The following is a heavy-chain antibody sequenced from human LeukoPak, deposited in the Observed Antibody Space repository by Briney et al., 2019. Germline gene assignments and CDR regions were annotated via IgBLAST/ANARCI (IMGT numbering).Heavy chain of an antibody. CDR1: GFTFSSHW. Sequence: GGSLRLSCAASGFTFSSHWLHWVRQVPGKGLVWVSRIDSDGRITTYADSVKGRFTISRDNAKNTLYLQMNTLRDEDTAVYYCARDYNWNPPDYWGQGTLVTVSS. CDR3: ARDYNWNPPDY. V-gene: IGHV3-74*01. CDR2: IDSDGRIT. J-gene: IGHJ4*02. D-gene: IGHD1-1*01.